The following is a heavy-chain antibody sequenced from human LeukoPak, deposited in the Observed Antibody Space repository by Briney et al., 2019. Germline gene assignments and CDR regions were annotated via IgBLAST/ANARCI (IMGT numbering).Heavy chain of an antibody. CDR2: ISYDGSNK. CDR3: VKDEGYCSGGSCYRQDY. D-gene: IGHD2-15*01. J-gene: IGHJ4*02. Sequence: PGGSLRLSCAASGFTFSSYGMHWVRQAPGKGLVWVAVISYDGSNKYYADSVKGRFTISRDNTKNTLYLQTNSLRAEDTAVYYCVKDEGYCSGGSCYRQDYWGQGTLASVSS. CDR1: GFTFSSYG. V-gene: IGHV3-30*18.